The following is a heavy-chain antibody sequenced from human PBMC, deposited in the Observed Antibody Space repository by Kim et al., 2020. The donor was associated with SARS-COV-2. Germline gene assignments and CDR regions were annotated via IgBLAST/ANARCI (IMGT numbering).Heavy chain of an antibody. CDR2: ISYDGSNK. CDR3: ARDYYDSSGYLDRTDAF. D-gene: IGHD3-22*01. CDR1: GFTFSSYA. V-gene: IGHV3-30*04. J-gene: IGHJ3*01. Sequence: GGSLRLSCAASGFTFSSYAMHWVRQAPGKGLEWVAVISYDGSNKYYADSVKGRFTISRDNSKNTLYLQMNSLRAEDTAVYYCARDYYDSSGYLDRTDAF.